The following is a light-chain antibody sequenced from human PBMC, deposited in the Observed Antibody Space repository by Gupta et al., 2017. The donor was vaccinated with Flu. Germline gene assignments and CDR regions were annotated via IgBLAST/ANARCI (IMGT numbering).Light chain of an antibody. V-gene: IGKV3-20*01. Sequence: GERATLSCRASQSVSSSYLAWYQQKPGQAPRLLIYGASSRATGIPDRFSGSGSGTDFTLTISRLDPEDFAVYYCQQYGSAPPQWTFGQGTKVEIK. CDR3: QQYGSAPPQWT. CDR2: GAS. J-gene: IGKJ1*01. CDR1: QSVSSSY.